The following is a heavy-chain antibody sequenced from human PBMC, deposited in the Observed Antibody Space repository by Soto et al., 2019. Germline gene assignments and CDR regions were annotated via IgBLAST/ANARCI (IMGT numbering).Heavy chain of an antibody. CDR3: ARDQGPDCSGGSCYYYYGMDV. Sequence: QVQLVQSGAEVKKPGSSVKVSCKTSGGTFSTYAISWVRQAPGQGLEWMGMIIPIYGTTNYAQKFQGRVTINADESTNTAYMELTSLRSEDTAVYYCARDQGPDCSGGSCYYYYGMDVWGQGTTVTVSS. CDR1: GGTFSTYA. J-gene: IGHJ6*02. CDR2: IIPIYGTT. V-gene: IGHV1-69*18. D-gene: IGHD2-15*01.